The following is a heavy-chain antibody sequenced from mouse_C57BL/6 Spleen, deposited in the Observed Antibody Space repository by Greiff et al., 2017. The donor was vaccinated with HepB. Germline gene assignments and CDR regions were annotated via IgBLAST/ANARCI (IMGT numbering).Heavy chain of an antibody. CDR3: ARTYKGFYYFDY. CDR1: GYTFTDYN. CDR2: INPNNGGT. Sequence: VQLKESGPELVKPGASVKIPCKASGYTFTDYNMDWVKQSHGKSLEWIGDINPNNGGTIYNQKFKGKATLTVDKSSSTAYMELRSLTSEDTAVYYCARTYKGFYYFDYWGQGTTLTVSS. J-gene: IGHJ2*01. D-gene: IGHD1-3*01. V-gene: IGHV1-18*01.